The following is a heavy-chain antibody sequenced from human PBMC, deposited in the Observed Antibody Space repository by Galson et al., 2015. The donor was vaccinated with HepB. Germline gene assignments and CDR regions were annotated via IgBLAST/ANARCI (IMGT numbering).Heavy chain of an antibody. J-gene: IGHJ6*02. Sequence: SLRLSCAASGFTFSSYCMLWVRQAPGKGLEWVAVISFDGSYKSYADSVKGRFTISRDNSKNTLYLQMNSLRPEDTAVYYCAKSGTTPEGDIVRVPTAPDVWGQGTTVTVSS. CDR2: ISFDGSYK. CDR3: AKSGTTPEGDIVRVPTAPDV. CDR1: GFTFSSYC. V-gene: IGHV3-30*18. D-gene: IGHD2-2*01.